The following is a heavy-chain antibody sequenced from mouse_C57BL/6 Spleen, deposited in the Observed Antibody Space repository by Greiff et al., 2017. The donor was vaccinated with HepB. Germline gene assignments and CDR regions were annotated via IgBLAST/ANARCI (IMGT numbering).Heavy chain of an antibody. CDR2: IWSGGST. D-gene: IGHD4-1*01. CDR1: GFSLTSYG. CDR3: ARKESWDGYFDV. J-gene: IGHJ1*03. V-gene: IGHV2-2*01. Sequence: VKLMESGPGLVQPSQSLSITCTVSGFSLTSYGVHWVRQSPGKGLEWLGVIWSGGSTDYNAAFISRLSISKDNSKSQVFFKMNSLQADDTAIYYCARKESWDGYFDVWGTGTTVTVSS.